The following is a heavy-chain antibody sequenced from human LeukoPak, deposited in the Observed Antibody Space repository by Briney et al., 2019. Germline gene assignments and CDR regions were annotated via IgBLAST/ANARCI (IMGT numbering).Heavy chain of an antibody. D-gene: IGHD2-2*02. J-gene: IGHJ6*04. CDR3: ARDKYCSSTSCYTRGGMDV. CDR1: GGSISSSSYY. CDR2: IYHSGST. V-gene: IGHV4-30-2*01. Sequence: SETLSLTCTVSGGSISSSSYYWSWIRQPPGKGLEWIGYIYHSGSTYYNPSLKSRVTISVDRTKNQFSLKLSSVTAADTAVYYCARDKYCSSTSCYTRGGMDVWGKGTTVTVSS.